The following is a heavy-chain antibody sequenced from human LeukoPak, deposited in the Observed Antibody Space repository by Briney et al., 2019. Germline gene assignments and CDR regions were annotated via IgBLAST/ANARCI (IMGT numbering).Heavy chain of an antibody. CDR1: GGSISSYY. CDR3: AILYDSSGYYYGDDAFDI. V-gene: IGHV4-39*07. CDR2: IYYSGST. Sequence: PSETLSLTCTVSGGSISSYYWGWIRQPPGKGLEWIGSIYYSGSTYYNPSLKSRVTISVDTSKNQFSLKLSSVTAADTAVYYCAILYDSSGYYYGDDAFDIWGQGTMVTVSS. D-gene: IGHD3-22*01. J-gene: IGHJ3*02.